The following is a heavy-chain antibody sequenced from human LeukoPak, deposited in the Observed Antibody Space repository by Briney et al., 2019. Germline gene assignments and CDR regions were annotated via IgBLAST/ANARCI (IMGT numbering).Heavy chain of an antibody. CDR1: RFTFSTYA. CDR3: AKSQRNDQQVVQRIDY. D-gene: IGHD2-2*01. CDR2: ISGSGDTT. Sequence: GGSLRLSCTASRFTFSTYAMSWVRQAPGKGLEWVSSISGSGDTTYYTGSVKGRFTISGDNSKNALYLQMSSLRAEDTAVYYCAKSQRNDQQVVQRIDYWGQGTLVTVSS. J-gene: IGHJ4*02. V-gene: IGHV3-23*01.